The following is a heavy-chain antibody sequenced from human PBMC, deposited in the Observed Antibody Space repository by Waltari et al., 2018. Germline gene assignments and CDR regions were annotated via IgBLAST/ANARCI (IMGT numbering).Heavy chain of an antibody. Sequence: EVQLVESGGGLVQPGGSLRLSCAASGFTFSSYDMHWVRQATGQGLEWVSAIGTAVDTYYPGSVKGRFTISRENAKNSLYLKMNSLRAGDTAVYYCARVSNYESRYFDLWGRGTLVTVSS. CDR1: GFTFSSYD. V-gene: IGHV3-13*01. D-gene: IGHD4-4*01. CDR2: IGTAVDT. CDR3: ARVSNYESRYFDL. J-gene: IGHJ2*01.